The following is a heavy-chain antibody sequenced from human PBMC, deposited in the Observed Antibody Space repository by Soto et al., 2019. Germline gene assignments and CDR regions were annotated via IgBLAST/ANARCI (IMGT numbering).Heavy chain of an antibody. V-gene: IGHV4-30-4*01. D-gene: IGHD2-8*01. J-gene: IGHJ4*02. CDR1: GVSISNGDYY. CDR3: ARSLEYGIPFDK. Sequence: NPSETLSLTCTVSGVSISNGDYYWNWIRQTPGKGLEWIGYIYNGRPTYYNPSLESRLSLSVDTSGNQFSLRLSSVTAAATAIYYCARSLEYGIPFDKWGQGTLVTVSS. CDR2: IYNGRPT.